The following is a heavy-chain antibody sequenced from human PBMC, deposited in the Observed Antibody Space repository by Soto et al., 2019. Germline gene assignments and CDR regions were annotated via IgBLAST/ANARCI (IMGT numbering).Heavy chain of an antibody. Sequence: EVQLLESGGGLVQPGGSLRLSCAASGFIFSRYAMTWVRQAPGKGLEWVSAITGGGFSTYYTDSVKGRFTISRDNSKNTLYLQMNSLRVEDMAVHFCAKGGVRGVQMDVWGQGTTVTVSS. CDR3: AKGGVRGVQMDV. V-gene: IGHV3-23*01. D-gene: IGHD3-10*01. CDR2: ITGGGFST. CDR1: GFIFSRYA. J-gene: IGHJ6*02.